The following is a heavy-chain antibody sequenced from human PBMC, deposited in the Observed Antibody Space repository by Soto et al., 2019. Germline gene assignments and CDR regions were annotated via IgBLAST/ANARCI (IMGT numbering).Heavy chain of an antibody. V-gene: IGHV3-7*01. CDR2: IKEDGSEK. CDR3: AHPYLASAGQND. CDR1: GFTFSTYW. D-gene: IGHD6-13*01. Sequence: GGSLRLSCAASGFTFSTYWMSWVRQAPGKGLEWVANIKEDGSEKYYVDSVKGRFTISRDNAKNSLYLQMNSLRVEDTALYYCAHPYLASAGQNDWGQGTLGTVSS. J-gene: IGHJ4*02.